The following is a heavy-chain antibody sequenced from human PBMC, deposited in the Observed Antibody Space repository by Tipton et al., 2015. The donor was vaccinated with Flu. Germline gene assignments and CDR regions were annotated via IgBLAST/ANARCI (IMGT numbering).Heavy chain of an antibody. CDR3: ARRDYSNYVSEPKNWFDP. CDR1: GGSMSSYY. Sequence: GLVKPSETLSLTCTVSGGSMSSYYWGWIRQPPGKGLEWIGNIHRTGSTYFNPSLRSRLIISVDTSKNQFSLRLTSVTAADTAVYYCARRDYSNYVSEPKNWFDPWGQGTLVTVSS. J-gene: IGHJ5*02. D-gene: IGHD4-11*01. V-gene: IGHV4-59*08. CDR2: IHRTGST.